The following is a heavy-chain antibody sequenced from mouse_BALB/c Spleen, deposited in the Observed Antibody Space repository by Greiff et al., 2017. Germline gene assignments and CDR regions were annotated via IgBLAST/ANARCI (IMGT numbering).Heavy chain of an antibody. Sequence: EVQLQQSGTVLARPGASVKMSCKASGYTFTSYWMHWVKQRPGQGLEWIGAIYPGNSDTSYNQKFKGKAKLTAVTSTSTAYMELSSLTNEDSAVYYCTRSDKGYSSAMDYWGQGTSVTVSS. D-gene: IGHD3-1*01. CDR1: GYTFTSYW. CDR2: IYPGNSDT. V-gene: IGHV1-5*01. CDR3: TRSDKGYSSAMDY. J-gene: IGHJ4*01.